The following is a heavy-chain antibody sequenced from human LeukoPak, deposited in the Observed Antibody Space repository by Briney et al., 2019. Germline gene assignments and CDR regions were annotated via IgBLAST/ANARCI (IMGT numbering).Heavy chain of an antibody. J-gene: IGHJ6*02. CDR1: GGSVSSGSYY. V-gene: IGHV4-61*01. CDR3: VRDLVATIDHYYYGMDV. D-gene: IGHD5-12*01. Sequence: SETLSLTCIVSGGSVSSGSYYWRWLRQPPGKGLDWIGYMYNSVRTNYNPSLKSRVTISVDTSKNQLSLKLSSVTAADTAVYFCVRDLVATIDHYYYGMDVWGQGTTVTVSS. CDR2: MYNSVRT.